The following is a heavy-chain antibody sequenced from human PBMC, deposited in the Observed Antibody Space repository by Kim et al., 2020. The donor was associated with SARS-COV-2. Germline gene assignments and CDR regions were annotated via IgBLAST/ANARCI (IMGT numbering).Heavy chain of an antibody. Sequence: SETLSLTCTVSGASISRSSNYWGWIRQPPGKGLEWIGSINYSGNTYYNPSLKSRVTISVATSKNQFSLKMRSVTAADTAVYYCARLVSENSAVEYWGQGTLVTVSS. CDR2: INYSGNT. J-gene: IGHJ4*02. CDR1: GASISRSSNY. V-gene: IGHV4-39*01. CDR3: ARLVSENSAVEY.